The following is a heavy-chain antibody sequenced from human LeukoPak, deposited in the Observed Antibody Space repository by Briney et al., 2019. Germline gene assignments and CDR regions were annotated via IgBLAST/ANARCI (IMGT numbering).Heavy chain of an antibody. V-gene: IGHV4-4*07. CDR3: ARTLHSSSWYWGAMDY. D-gene: IGHD6-13*01. CDR1: GGSISSYY. J-gene: IGHJ4*02. Sequence: SETLSLTCTVSGGSISSYYWSWIRQPAGKGLEWIGRIYTSGSTNYNPSLKSRVTMSVDTSKNQFSLKLSSVTAADTAVYYCARTLHSSSWYWGAMDYWGQGTLVTVSS. CDR2: IYTSGST.